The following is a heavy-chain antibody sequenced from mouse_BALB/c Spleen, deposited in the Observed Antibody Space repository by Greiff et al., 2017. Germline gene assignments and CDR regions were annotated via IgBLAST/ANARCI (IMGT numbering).Heavy chain of an antibody. CDR1: GFAFSSYD. Sequence: EVKLMESGGGLVKPGGSLKLSCAASGFAFSSYDMSWVRQTPEKRLEWVAYISSGGGSTYYPDTVKGRFTISRDNAKNTLYLQMSSLKSEDTAMYYCARHEGTGTGGFAYWGQGTLVTVSA. V-gene: IGHV5-12-1*01. CDR3: ARHEGTGTGGFAY. CDR2: ISSGGGST. D-gene: IGHD4-1*01. J-gene: IGHJ3*01.